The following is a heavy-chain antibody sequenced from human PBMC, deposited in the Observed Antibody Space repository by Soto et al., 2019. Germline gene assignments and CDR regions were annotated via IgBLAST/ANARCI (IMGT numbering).Heavy chain of an antibody. CDR1: GFTFSSYG. Sequence: PGGSLRLSCAASGFTFSSYGMHWVRQAPGKGLEWVAVISYDGSNKYYADSVKGRFTISRDNSKNTLYLQMNSLRAEDTAVYYCAKARGTRTFGFDYWGQGTLVTVSS. CDR3: AKARGTRTFGFDY. CDR2: ISYDGSNK. J-gene: IGHJ4*02. D-gene: IGHD3-16*01. V-gene: IGHV3-30*18.